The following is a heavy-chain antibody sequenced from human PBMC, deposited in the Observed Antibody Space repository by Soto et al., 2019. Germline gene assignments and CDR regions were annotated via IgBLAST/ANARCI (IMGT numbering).Heavy chain of an antibody. CDR3: AIELTGDNYYEEDAFDI. V-gene: IGHV4-31*03. J-gene: IGHJ3*02. CDR2: IYYSGST. D-gene: IGHD3-22*01. Sequence: QVQLQESGPGLVKPSQTLSLTCTVSGGSISSGGYYWSWIRQHPGKGLEWIGYIYYSGSTYYNPSLKSRVTISVDTSKNQFSLKLSSVTAADTAVYYCAIELTGDNYYEEDAFDIWGQGTMVTVSS. CDR1: GGSISSGGYY.